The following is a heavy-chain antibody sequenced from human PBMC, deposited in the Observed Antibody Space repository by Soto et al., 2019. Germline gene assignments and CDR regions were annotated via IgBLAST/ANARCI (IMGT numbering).Heavy chain of an antibody. CDR3: ARLRRYRGEVLWFGDDYYYYMDV. Sequence: GGSLRLSCAASGFTFSDYYMSWIRQAPGKGLEWVSYISSSGSTIYYADSVKGRFTISRDNAKNSLYLQMNSLRAEDTAVYYCARLRRYRGEVLWFGDDYYYYMDVWGKGTTVTVSS. V-gene: IGHV3-11*01. CDR1: GFTFSDYY. D-gene: IGHD3-10*01. J-gene: IGHJ6*03. CDR2: ISSSGSTI.